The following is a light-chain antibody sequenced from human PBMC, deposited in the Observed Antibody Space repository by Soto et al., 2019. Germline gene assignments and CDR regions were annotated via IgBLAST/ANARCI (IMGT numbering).Light chain of an antibody. CDR3: QQSYSAPYT. J-gene: IGKJ2*01. CDR1: QSINSY. V-gene: IGKV1-39*01. CDR2: VSS. Sequence: DIQMTQSPSSLSASVGDRVTVTCRASQSINSYLNWFQQKPGKAPNLLIYVSSKLQSGAPSRFSGSGSGTDFTLTISNRQPEDFATYICQQSYSAPYTFGQGTKLEIK.